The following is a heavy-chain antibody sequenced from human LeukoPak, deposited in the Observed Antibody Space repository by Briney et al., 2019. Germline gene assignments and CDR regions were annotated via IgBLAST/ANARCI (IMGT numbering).Heavy chain of an antibody. J-gene: IGHJ4*02. CDR3: ARGMTTVTFFDY. CDR2: IDPNGGTT. CDR1: GHSLITYY. D-gene: IGHD4-17*01. V-gene: IGHV1-46*01. Sequence: ASVKVSCKASGHSLITYYIHWVRQAPGRGLEWMGVIDPNGGTTRYAQRFEGRVAMTRDTSTATVYMELSSLRSEDTAVYYCARGMTTVTFFDYWGQGTLVAVSS.